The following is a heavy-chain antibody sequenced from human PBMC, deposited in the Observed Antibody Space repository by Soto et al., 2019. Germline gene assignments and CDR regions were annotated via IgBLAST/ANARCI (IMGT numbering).Heavy chain of an antibody. J-gene: IGHJ6*03. CDR1: GGSISSTSYF. CDR2: VYYTGSI. V-gene: IGHV4-39*01. D-gene: IGHD1-1*01. Sequence: SETLSLTCSVSGGSISSTSYFWDWIRQPPGKGLEWIGSVYYTGSIYYNPSLKSRVTISVDTSKNQFSLRLSSVTAADTAVYYCARQAGSYFYYYMDVWGKGTTVTVSS. CDR3: ARQAGSYFYYYMDV.